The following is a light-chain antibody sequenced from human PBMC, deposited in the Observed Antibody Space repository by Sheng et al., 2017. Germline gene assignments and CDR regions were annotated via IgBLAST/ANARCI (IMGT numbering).Light chain of an antibody. V-gene: IGKV1-NL1*01. CDR1: QDIRNS. J-gene: IGKJ1*01. CDR2: ATS. CDR3: QQYHSPPQT. Sequence: DIQMTQSPSSLSASVGDRVTITCRASQDIRNSLAWYQQKPGKAPRLLVYATSTLESGVPSRFSGSGSGPDYNLTINSLQHEDFATFYCQQYHSPPQTFGQGTKVEVK.